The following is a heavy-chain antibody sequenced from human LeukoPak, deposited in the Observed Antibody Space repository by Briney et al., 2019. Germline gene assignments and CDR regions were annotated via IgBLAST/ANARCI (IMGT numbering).Heavy chain of an antibody. CDR2: IYYSGST. CDR1: GGSISSSTYY. Sequence: PSETLSLTCTVSGGSISSSTYYWGWIRQPPGKGLEWIGTIYYSGSTYYNPSLQSRVTISVDTSKNQFSLKLSSVTASDTAVYYCARHGSSTSSGWYRLDYWGQGTLVTVSS. D-gene: IGHD6-19*01. V-gene: IGHV4-39*01. CDR3: ARHGSSTSSGWYRLDY. J-gene: IGHJ4*02.